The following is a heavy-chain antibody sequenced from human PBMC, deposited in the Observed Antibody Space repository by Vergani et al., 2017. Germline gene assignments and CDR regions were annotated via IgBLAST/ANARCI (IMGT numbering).Heavy chain of an antibody. CDR3: ATEVVGTSTNYFDS. CDR1: GYTLTEVS. J-gene: IGHJ4*02. V-gene: IGHV1-24*01. CDR2: FDPEYGDT. Sequence: QVQLVRSGAEVKKPGASVKVSCQISGYTLTEVSMHWVRQAPGKGLEWIGGFDPEYGDTVYSKKFKSRVTMTEDTSTDTAYMELSSLTSDDTAVYYCATEVVGTSTNYFDSWGQGTLVTVSS. D-gene: IGHD2-15*01.